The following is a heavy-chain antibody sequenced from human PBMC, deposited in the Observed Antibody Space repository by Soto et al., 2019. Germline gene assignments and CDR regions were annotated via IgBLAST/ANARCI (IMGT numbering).Heavy chain of an antibody. J-gene: IGHJ5*02. CDR2: INSDGSST. V-gene: IGHV3-74*01. CDR3: AREDIVVVPAARYNWSAP. D-gene: IGHD2-2*01. Sequence: EVQLVESGGGLVQPGGSLRLSCAASGFTFSSYWMHWVRQAPGKGLVWVSRINSDGSSTSYADSVKGRFTISRNNAKNTLYLKMNSLRAEDTAVYYCAREDIVVVPAARYNWSAPWGQGPRVTVSS. CDR1: GFTFSSYW.